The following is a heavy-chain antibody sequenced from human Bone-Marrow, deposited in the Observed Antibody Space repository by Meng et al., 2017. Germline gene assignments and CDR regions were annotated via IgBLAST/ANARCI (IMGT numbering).Heavy chain of an antibody. CDR3: ARSGSSWYQLDY. V-gene: IGHV3-30*07. CDR2: ISYDGSNK. J-gene: IGHJ4*02. Sequence: QVRLLESGGGVVQPGRSLRLSCAASGFTFSSYAMHWVRQAPGKGLEWVAVISYDGSNKYYADSVKGRFTISRDRSKNTLYLQMNSLRVEDTGVYYCARSGSSWYQLDYWGQGTLVTVSS. CDR1: GFTFSSYA. D-gene: IGHD6-13*01.